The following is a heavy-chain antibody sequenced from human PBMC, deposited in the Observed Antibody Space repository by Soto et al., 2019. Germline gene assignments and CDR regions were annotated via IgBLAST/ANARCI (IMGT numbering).Heavy chain of an antibody. D-gene: IGHD3-3*01. Sequence: GASVKVSCKASGGTFSSYAISWVRQAPGQGLEWMGGIIPIFGTANYAQKFQGRVTITADESTSTAYMELSSLRSEDTAVYCCARGDYDFWSGYYTGYFDYWGQGTLVTVSS. CDR1: GGTFSSYA. J-gene: IGHJ4*02. CDR2: IIPIFGTA. CDR3: ARGDYDFWSGYYTGYFDY. V-gene: IGHV1-69*13.